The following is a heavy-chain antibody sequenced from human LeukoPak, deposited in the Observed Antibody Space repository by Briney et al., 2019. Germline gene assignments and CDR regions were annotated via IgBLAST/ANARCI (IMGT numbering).Heavy chain of an antibody. CDR2: ISGSGGST. Sequence: PGGSLRLSCAASGFTSSDYAMSWVRQAPGKGLEWVSGISGSGGSTYYADSVKGRFAISRDNSKNTVYLRMNSLRAEDTAVYYCAKAIGTFVVADFDYWGQGNLVTVSS. V-gene: IGHV3-23*01. CDR1: GFTSSDYA. CDR3: AKAIGTFVVADFDY. D-gene: IGHD2-21*01. J-gene: IGHJ4*02.